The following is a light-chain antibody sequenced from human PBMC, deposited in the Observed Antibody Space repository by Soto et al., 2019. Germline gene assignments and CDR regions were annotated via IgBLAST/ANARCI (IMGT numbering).Light chain of an antibody. J-gene: IGKJ2*01. CDR3: QQYYSYPHT. V-gene: IGKV1-8*01. Sequence: AIRMTQSPSSLSASTGDRVTITCRASQGISSYLAWYQQKPGKAPKLLIYAASTLQSGVPSRFSGSGSGTDFTLTISSLQSEDFATYYCQQYYSYPHTFGQGTKVDIK. CDR2: AAS. CDR1: QGISSY.